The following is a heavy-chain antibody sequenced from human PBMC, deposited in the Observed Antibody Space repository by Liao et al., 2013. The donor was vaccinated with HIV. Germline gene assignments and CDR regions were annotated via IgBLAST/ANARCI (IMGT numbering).Heavy chain of an antibody. CDR2: THYSGIT. D-gene: IGHD6-13*01. V-gene: IGHV4-39*07. J-gene: IGHJ6*03. Sequence: QVQLQASGPGLVKPSETLSLTCTVFGDSISEGTYYWGWIRQSPGKGLEGLASTHYSGITYYNPPVRGRVTMSVDTSKNQFSLKMTSVTAADTGMYYCARILDRPQVRSSSYYDFYYYYMDVWGKGTTVTVSS. CDR3: ARILDRPQVRSSSYYDFYYYYMDV. CDR1: GDSISEGTYY.